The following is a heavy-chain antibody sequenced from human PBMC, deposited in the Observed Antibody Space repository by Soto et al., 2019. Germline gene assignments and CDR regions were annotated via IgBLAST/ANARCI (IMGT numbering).Heavy chain of an antibody. D-gene: IGHD6-13*01. CDR2: VNGDGRTT. CDR3: AGGGSRSSFRGHDY. J-gene: IGHJ4*02. Sequence: EVQLVESGGGLVQPGGSLRLSCVASEFTFRNYWMHWVRQAPGKGLVWVSRVNGDGRTTMYADSVKGRFTISRDNAKNMLHLQMNSLKAEDTALDYCAGGGSRSSFRGHDYWGQGTLVTVSS. V-gene: IGHV3-74*03. CDR1: EFTFRNYW.